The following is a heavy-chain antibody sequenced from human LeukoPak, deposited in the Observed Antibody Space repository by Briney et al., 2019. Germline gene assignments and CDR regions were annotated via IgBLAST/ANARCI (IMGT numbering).Heavy chain of an antibody. CDR3: ARAGKYDFWSGYYPYFDY. Sequence: KPSETLSLTCAVYGGSFSGYYWSWIRQPPGKGLEWIGEINHSGSTNYNPSPKSRVTISVDTSKNQFSLKLSSVTAADTAVYYCARAGKYDFWSGYYPYFDYWGQGTLVTVSS. V-gene: IGHV4-34*01. CDR1: GGSFSGYY. CDR2: INHSGST. D-gene: IGHD3-3*01. J-gene: IGHJ4*02.